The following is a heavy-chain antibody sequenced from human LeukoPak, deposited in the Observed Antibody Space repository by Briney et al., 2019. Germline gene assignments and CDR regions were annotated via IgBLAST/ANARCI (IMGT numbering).Heavy chain of an antibody. CDR2: INTDGSST. Sequence: PGGSLRPSCAASGFTFSSYWMHWVRQAPGKGLVWVSRINTDGSSTSYADSVKGRFTVSRDNAKNTLYLQMNSLRAEDTAVYYCARDPLSSGWTGVWGQGTLVTVSS. CDR1: GFTFSSYW. J-gene: IGHJ4*02. V-gene: IGHV3-74*01. CDR3: ARDPLSSGWTGV. D-gene: IGHD6-19*01.